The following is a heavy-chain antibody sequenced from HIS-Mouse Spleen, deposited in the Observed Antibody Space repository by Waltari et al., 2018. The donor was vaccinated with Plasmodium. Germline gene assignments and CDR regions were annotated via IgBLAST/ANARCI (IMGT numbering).Heavy chain of an antibody. CDR3: ARGVGYCSGGSCDHYFDY. CDR1: GGSFSGYY. J-gene: IGHJ4*02. V-gene: IGHV4-34*01. CDR2: INHSGST. Sequence: QVQLQQWGAGLLKPSETLSLTCAVSGGSFSGYYWSWIRQPPGKGLEWIGEINHSGSTNYNPSLKSRVTISVDTSKNQFSLKLSSVTAADTAVYYCARGVGYCSGGSCDHYFDYWGQGTLVTVSS. D-gene: IGHD2-15*01.